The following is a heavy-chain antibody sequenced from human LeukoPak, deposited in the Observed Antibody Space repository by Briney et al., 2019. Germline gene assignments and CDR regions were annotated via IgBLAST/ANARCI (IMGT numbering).Heavy chain of an antibody. J-gene: IGHJ4*02. CDR3: ARDLTSTSNWEFDY. CDR2: INPNTGGA. CDR1: RYMFADYF. V-gene: IGHV1-2*04. Sequence: ASVKVSSKASRYMFADYFIHWVRQAPGQGLEWMGRINPNTGGAEYAPKFQGWVTMTRDTSISTAYVEVNRLISDDTAVYYCARDLTSTSNWEFDYWGQGTLVIVSS. D-gene: IGHD1-26*01.